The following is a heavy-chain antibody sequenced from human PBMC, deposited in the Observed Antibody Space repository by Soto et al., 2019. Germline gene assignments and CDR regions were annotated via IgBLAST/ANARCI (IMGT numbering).Heavy chain of an antibody. CDR1: GYTFTSYG. J-gene: IGHJ6*02. D-gene: IGHD2-15*01. V-gene: IGHV1-18*04. Sequence: ASVKVSCKASGYTFTSYGISWVRQAPGQGLEWMGWISAYNGNTNYAQKLQGRVTMTTDTSTSTAYMELRRLRSDATAVYYFARDRCSGGSCYSYYYYGMDVWGQGTTVTVSS. CDR3: ARDRCSGGSCYSYYYYGMDV. CDR2: ISAYNGNT.